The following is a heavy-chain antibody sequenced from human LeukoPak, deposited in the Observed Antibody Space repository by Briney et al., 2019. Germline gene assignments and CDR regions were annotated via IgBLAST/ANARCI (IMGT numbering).Heavy chain of an antibody. CDR2: ISAYNGNT. CDR1: GYTFTSYG. CDR3: ARNPLPYSSSWYETENWFDP. V-gene: IGHV1-18*01. J-gene: IGHJ5*02. Sequence: GASVKVSFKASGYTFTSYGISWVRQAPGQGLEWMGWISAYNGNTNYAQKLQGRVTMTTDTSTSTAYMELRSLRSDDTAVYYCARNPLPYSSSWYETENWFDPWGQGTLVTVSS. D-gene: IGHD6-13*01.